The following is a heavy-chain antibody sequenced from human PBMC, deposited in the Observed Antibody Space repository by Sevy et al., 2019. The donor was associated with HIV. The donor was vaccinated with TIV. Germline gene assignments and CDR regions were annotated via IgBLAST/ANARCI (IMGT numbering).Heavy chain of an antibody. V-gene: IGHV3-33*06. CDR3: AKGFCSGATCPRDYYYYGMDV. CDR1: GFAYSGYG. CDR2: IWYDGSNK. Sequence: GGSLRLSCAAFGFAYSGYGMHWVRQAPGKGLEWVAVIWYDGSNKEYADSVKGRFTISRDNSKTTLYLQMNSLRAEDTAVYYCAKGFCSGATCPRDYYYYGMDVWGQGTTVTVSS. D-gene: IGHD2-15*01. J-gene: IGHJ6*02.